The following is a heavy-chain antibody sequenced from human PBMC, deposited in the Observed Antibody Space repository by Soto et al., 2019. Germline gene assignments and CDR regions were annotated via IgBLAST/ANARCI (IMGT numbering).Heavy chain of an antibody. J-gene: IGHJ4*02. CDR1: GYSFPNYG. Sequence: QVQLVQSGAEVKKPGASVKVSCKASGYSFPNYGITWVRQALGQGLEWMGWINPYNGNTDYAQNLQGRVTMTTDTSTRTAYMELRSLRSDDTAVYYCARDHGDYHYWGQGTLVTVSS. CDR2: INPYNGNT. CDR3: ARDHGDYHY. V-gene: IGHV1-18*01. D-gene: IGHD4-17*01.